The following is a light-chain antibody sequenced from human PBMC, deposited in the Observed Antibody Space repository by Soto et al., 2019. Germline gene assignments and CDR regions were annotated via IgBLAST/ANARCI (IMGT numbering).Light chain of an antibody. Sequence: DIQLTQSPSSLSASVGARVTVTCRASQGISSYLAWYQQKAGKAPKVLIYAASTLQSGVPSRFSGSGSGTEFTLTISSLQPEDFATYYCQQLNSYPITFGQGTRLEIK. CDR2: AAS. V-gene: IGKV1-9*01. CDR1: QGISSY. CDR3: QQLNSYPIT. J-gene: IGKJ5*01.